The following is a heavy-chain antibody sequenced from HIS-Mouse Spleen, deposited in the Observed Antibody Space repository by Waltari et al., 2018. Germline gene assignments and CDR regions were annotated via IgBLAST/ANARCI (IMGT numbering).Heavy chain of an antibody. D-gene: IGHD6-13*01. CDR3: ARVNSSXXX. CDR2: INHSGST. J-gene: IGHJ4*02. CDR1: GGSFSGYY. V-gene: IGHV4-34*01. Sequence: QVQLQQWGAGLLKPSETLSLTCAVYGGSFSGYYWSRIRQAPGKGLGWIGEINHSGSTNHHPSXKSRVTISVDTSKNQFSLKLSSVTAADTAVYYCARVNSSXXXWGQGTLVTVSS.